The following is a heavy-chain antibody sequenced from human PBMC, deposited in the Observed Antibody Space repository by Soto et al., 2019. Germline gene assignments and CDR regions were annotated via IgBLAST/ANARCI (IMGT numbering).Heavy chain of an antibody. CDR3: ARENYFDY. Sequence: VGSLRLSGAASGFTFSSYEMNWVRQAPGKGLEWVSYISNSGSGIRYADSVKGRFTISRDNAKNSLYLQMNSLRAEDTAVYYCARENYFDYWGQGTLVTVSS. CDR2: ISNSGSGI. CDR1: GFTFSSYE. V-gene: IGHV3-48*03. J-gene: IGHJ4*02.